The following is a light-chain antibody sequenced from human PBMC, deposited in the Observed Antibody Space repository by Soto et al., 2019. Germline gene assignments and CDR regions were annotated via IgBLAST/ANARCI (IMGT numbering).Light chain of an antibody. V-gene: IGKV3-11*01. CDR2: DAS. CDR3: QQRSNWPYT. J-gene: IGKJ2*01. Sequence: EIVLTQSPATLSLSPGERATLSCRASQSVSSYLAWSQQKRGQAPRLLIYDASNRATGIPARFSGSGSGTDFTLTISSLEPEDFAVYYCQQRSNWPYTLWPGDQAGDQT. CDR1: QSVSSY.